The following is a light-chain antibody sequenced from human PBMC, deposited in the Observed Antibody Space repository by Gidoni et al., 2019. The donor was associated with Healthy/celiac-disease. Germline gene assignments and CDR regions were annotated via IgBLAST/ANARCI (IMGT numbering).Light chain of an antibody. Sequence: VLTLSPATLSVSPGERATLSCRASQSVSSNLAWYQQKPGQAPRLLIYGASTRATGIPARFSGSGSGTEFTLTISSLQSEDFAVYYCQQYNNWPWTFGQXTKVEIK. CDR1: QSVSSN. J-gene: IGKJ1*01. CDR2: GAS. V-gene: IGKV3-15*01. CDR3: QQYNNWPWT.